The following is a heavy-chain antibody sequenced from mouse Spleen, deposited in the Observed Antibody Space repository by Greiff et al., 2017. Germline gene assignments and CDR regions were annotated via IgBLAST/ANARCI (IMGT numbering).Heavy chain of an antibody. D-gene: IGHD2-14*01. CDR3: ARRDRHWYFDV. J-gene: IGHJ1*01. CDR2: ISSGSSTI. V-gene: IGHV5-17*01. CDR1: GFTFSDYG. Sequence: EVHLVESGGGLVKPGGSLKLSCAASGFTFSDYGMHWVRQAPEKGLEWVAYISSGSSTIYYADTVKGRFTISRDNAKNTLFLQMTSLRSEDTAMYYCARRDRHWYFDVWGAGTTVTVSS.